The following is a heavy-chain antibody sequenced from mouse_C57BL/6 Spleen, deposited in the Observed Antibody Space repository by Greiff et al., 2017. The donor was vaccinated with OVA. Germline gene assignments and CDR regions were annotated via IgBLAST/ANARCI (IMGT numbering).Heavy chain of an antibody. CDR3: TTRYYGSSPFDY. D-gene: IGHD1-1*01. J-gene: IGHJ2*01. Sequence: EVQLQQSGAELVRPGASVKLSCTASGFNIKDDYMHWVKQRPEQGLEWIGWIDPENGDTEYASKFQGKATITADTSSNTDYLQLSSLTSEDTAVYYCTTRYYGSSPFDYWGQGTTLTVSS. CDR2: IDPENGDT. V-gene: IGHV14-4*01. CDR1: GFNIKDDY.